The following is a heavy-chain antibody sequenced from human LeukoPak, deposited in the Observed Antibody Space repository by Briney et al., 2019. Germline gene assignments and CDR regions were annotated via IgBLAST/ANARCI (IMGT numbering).Heavy chain of an antibody. CDR3: ARVDSSSWPVTYNWFDP. CDR2: INHSGST. CDR1: GGSFSGYY. J-gene: IGHJ5*02. D-gene: IGHD6-13*01. V-gene: IGHV4-34*01. Sequence: SETLSLTCAVYGGSFSGYYWSWIRQPPGKGLEWIGEINHSGSTNYNPSLKSRVTISVDTSKNQFSLKLSSVTAADTAVYYCARVDSSSWPVTYNWFDPWGQGTLATVSS.